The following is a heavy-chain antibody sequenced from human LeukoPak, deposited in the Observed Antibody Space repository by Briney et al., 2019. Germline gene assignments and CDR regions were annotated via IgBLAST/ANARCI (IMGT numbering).Heavy chain of an antibody. CDR1: GFTVSSNY. J-gene: IGHJ2*01. Sequence: PGGSLRLSCAASGFTVSSNYMSWVRQAPGEGLAWVSIIYTSGSTYYADSVKGRFTISRDSSKNTLYLHMNSLRAEDTAVYYCAREREYCSGGSCYPNWYFDLWGRGTLVTVSS. V-gene: IGHV3-53*01. D-gene: IGHD2-15*01. CDR3: AREREYCSGGSCYPNWYFDL. CDR2: IYTSGST.